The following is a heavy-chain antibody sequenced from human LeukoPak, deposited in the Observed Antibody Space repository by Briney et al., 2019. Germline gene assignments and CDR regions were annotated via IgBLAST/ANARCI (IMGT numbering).Heavy chain of an antibody. CDR1: GYTFTKFC. CDR2: ISTYNGNT. V-gene: IGHV1-18*01. J-gene: IGHJ4*02. CDR3: ARGFGYYYDPSGYIDV. Sequence: ASVKVSCKASGYTFTKFCIAWVRQAPGQGLEWLGWISTYNGNTNYARKFQGRVTMTTDTSTTTAYLELGSLRSDDTAVYFCARGFGYYYDPSGYIDVWGQGTQVTVAS. D-gene: IGHD3-22*01.